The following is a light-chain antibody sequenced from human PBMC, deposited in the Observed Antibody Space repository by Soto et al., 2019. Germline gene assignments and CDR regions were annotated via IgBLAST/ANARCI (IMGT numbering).Light chain of an antibody. CDR1: QSISSY. CDR3: QQSYNTPLT. Sequence: DIQMTQSPSSLSASVGDRVTITCRASQSISSYLNWYQQKPGKAPKVLIYAASNLQSGVPSRFSGSGSGTDFTLTISSLQPEDFATYDCQQSYNTPLTFGGGTKVEIK. CDR2: AAS. V-gene: IGKV1-39*01. J-gene: IGKJ4*01.